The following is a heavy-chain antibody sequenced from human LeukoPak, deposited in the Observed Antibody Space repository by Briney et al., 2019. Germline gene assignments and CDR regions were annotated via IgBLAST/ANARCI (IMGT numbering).Heavy chain of an antibody. J-gene: IGHJ4*02. CDR3: ATMSNYENY. Sequence: PSETLSLTCAVYGGSFSGYYWSWIRQPPGKGLEWIGEINHSGSTNYNPSLKSRVAISVDTSKNQFSLKLSSVTAADTAVYYCATMSNYENYWGQGTLVTVSS. CDR2: INHSGST. CDR1: GGSFSGYY. D-gene: IGHD4-11*01. V-gene: IGHV4-34*01.